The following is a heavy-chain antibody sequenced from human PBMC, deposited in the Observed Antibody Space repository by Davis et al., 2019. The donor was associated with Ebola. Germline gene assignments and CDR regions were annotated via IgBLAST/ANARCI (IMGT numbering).Heavy chain of an antibody. Sequence: GESLKISCAASGFTFSSYGMHWVRQAPGKGLEWVAVIWYDGSNKYYADSVKGRFTISRDNSKNTLYLQMNSLRAEDTAVYYCAREGTYRDESRTFDYWGQGTLVTVSS. V-gene: IGHV3-33*01. D-gene: IGHD1-14*01. CDR1: GFTFSSYG. CDR3: AREGTYRDESRTFDY. J-gene: IGHJ4*02. CDR2: IWYDGSNK.